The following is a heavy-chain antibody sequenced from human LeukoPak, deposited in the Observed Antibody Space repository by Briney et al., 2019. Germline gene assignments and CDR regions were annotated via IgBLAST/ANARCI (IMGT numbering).Heavy chain of an antibody. V-gene: IGHV4-39*07. CDR1: GGSISSSSYY. Sequence: SETLSLTCTVSGGSISSSSYYWGWIRQPPGKGLKWIGSIYYSGSTYYNPSLKSRVTISVDTSKNQFSLKLSSVTAADTAVYYCAREGGATFDPWGQGTLVTVSS. D-gene: IGHD1-26*01. CDR2: IYYSGST. J-gene: IGHJ5*02. CDR3: AREGGATFDP.